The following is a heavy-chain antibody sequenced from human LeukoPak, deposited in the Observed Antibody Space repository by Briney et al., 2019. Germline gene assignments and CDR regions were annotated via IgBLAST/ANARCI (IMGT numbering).Heavy chain of an antibody. D-gene: IGHD3-22*01. Sequence: SETLSLTCTVSGGSISSYYWSWIRQPPGKGLEWIGYIYYSGSTNYNPSLKSRVTISVGTSKNQFSLKLSSVTAADTAVYYCAGARYYDSSGYPLGHWGQGTLVTVSS. V-gene: IGHV4-59*01. CDR2: IYYSGST. J-gene: IGHJ4*02. CDR1: GGSISSYY. CDR3: AGARYYDSSGYPLGH.